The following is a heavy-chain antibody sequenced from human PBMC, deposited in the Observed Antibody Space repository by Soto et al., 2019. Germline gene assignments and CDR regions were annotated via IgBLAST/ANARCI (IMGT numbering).Heavy chain of an antibody. CDR3: ARQVELLHYYYGMDV. D-gene: IGHD1-26*01. CDR1: AYSFTSYW. CDR2: IYPGDSDT. J-gene: IGHJ6*02. V-gene: IGHV5-51*01. Sequence: PGESLKISCKRSAYSFTSYWIGWVRQMPGKGLEWMGIIYPGDSDTRYSPSFQGQVTISADKSISTAYLQWSSLKASDTAMYYCARQVELLHYYYGMDVWGQGTTVTVSS.